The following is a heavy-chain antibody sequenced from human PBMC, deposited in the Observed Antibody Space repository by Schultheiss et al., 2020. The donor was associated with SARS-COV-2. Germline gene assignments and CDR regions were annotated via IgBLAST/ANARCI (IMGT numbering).Heavy chain of an antibody. CDR3: ARDEPNIVVVTATQSSFDY. CDR1: GFTFSSYA. V-gene: IGHV3-33*08. Sequence: GGSLRLSCAASGFTFSSYAMHWVRQAPGKGLEWVAVMWYDGSNKYYADSVKGRFTISRDNSKNTLFLQMDSLTAEDTAVYYCARDEPNIVVVTATQSSFDYWGQGTLVTVSS. D-gene: IGHD2-21*02. CDR2: MWYDGSNK. J-gene: IGHJ4*02.